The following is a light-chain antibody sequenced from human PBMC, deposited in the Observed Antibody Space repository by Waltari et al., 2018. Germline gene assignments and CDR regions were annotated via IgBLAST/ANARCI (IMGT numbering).Light chain of an antibody. CDR2: DVS. CDR1: RSDVGVYNY. J-gene: IGLJ2*01. V-gene: IGLV2-14*03. CDR3: SSYTTSATVV. Sequence: QSALPPPDSMSGSPGQSLTIPCPGRRSDVGVYNYASWYQKHPGKVPQLMIYDVSNRPSGVSNRFSGSKSGNTASLTISGLQAEDEADYYCSSYTTSATVVFGGGTKLTVL.